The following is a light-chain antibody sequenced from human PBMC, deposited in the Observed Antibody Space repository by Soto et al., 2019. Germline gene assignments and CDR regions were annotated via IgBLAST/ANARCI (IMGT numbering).Light chain of an antibody. V-gene: IGKV1-5*01. J-gene: IGKJ1*01. Sequence: DIQMTQSPSTLSASVGDRVTITCRASQSISYYLAWYQKKPGKAPKVLIWNVSSLQRGVPSRFSGSGYGTEFTLTISSLLPDDFATYYCQQYYRFSPWAFGQVTKVDIK. CDR2: NVS. CDR3: QQYYRFSPWA. CDR1: QSISYY.